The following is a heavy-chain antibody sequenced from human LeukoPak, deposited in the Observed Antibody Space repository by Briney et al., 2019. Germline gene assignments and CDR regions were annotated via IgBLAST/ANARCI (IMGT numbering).Heavy chain of an antibody. Sequence: GGSLRLSCAASGFTFSSYAMSWVRQAPGKGLEWVSAISGSGGSTYYADSVKGRFTISRDNSKDTLYLQMNSLRAEDTAVYYCAKVHSEHCSSTSCYAVPFKGPIDYWGQGTLVTVSS. V-gene: IGHV3-23*01. CDR2: ISGSGGST. D-gene: IGHD2-2*01. J-gene: IGHJ4*02. CDR3: AKVHSEHCSSTSCYAVPFKGPIDY. CDR1: GFTFSSYA.